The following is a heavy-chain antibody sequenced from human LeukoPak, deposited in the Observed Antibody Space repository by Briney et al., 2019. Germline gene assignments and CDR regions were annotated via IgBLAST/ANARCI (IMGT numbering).Heavy chain of an antibody. CDR3: ARGHGSYYYYMDV. V-gene: IGHV1-2*02. J-gene: IGHJ6*03. D-gene: IGHD3-10*01. CDR2: INPNSGGT. CDR1: GYTFTDFY. Sequence: ASVKVSCKASGYTFTDFYMLWVRQPPGQGLAWMGWINPNSGGTDYAQKFQGRVTMSRDTSTSTAYMELSRLRSDDTAVYHCARGHGSYYYYMDVWGKGTTVTVSS.